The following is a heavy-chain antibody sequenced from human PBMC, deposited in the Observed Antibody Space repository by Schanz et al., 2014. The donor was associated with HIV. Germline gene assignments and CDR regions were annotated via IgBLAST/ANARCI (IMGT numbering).Heavy chain of an antibody. V-gene: IGHV1-8*01. CDR2: MNPNNDDT. D-gene: IGHD4-17*01. Sequence: QVQLVQSGPEVKKPGASVKVSRKTSGYTFTSYDINWVRQAAGQGLEWMGWMNPNNDDTDYAQKFQGRVTMTRDTSTSTAYMELSSLRSEDTAVYYCARGRETVTTYFDFWGQGTLVTVSS. CDR3: ARGRETVTTYFDF. CDR1: GYTFTSYD. J-gene: IGHJ4*02.